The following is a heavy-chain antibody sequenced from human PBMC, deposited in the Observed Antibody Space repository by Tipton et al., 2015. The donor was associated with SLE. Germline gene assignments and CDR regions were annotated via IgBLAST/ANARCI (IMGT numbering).Heavy chain of an antibody. V-gene: IGHV3-30*04. J-gene: IGHJ3*02. Sequence: SLRLSCAASGFTFSSYAMHWVRQAPGKGLGWVAVISYDGSNKYYADSVKGRFTISRDNSKNTLYLQMNSLRAEDTAVYYCARGGPSDSSGWYEMGDAFDIWGQGTMVTVSS. CDR1: GFTFSSYA. D-gene: IGHD6-19*01. CDR2: ISYDGSNK. CDR3: ARGGPSDSSGWYEMGDAFDI.